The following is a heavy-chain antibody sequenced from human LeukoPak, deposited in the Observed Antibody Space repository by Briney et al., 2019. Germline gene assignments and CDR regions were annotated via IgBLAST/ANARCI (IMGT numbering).Heavy chain of an antibody. CDR2: INPNSGGT. CDR3: ARGLTYPLWFGELLDY. J-gene: IGHJ4*02. V-gene: IGHV1-2*02. CDR1: GYTFTGYY. Sequence: WASVKVSCKASGYTFTGYYMHWVRQAPGQGLEWMGWINPNSGGTNYAQKFQGRVTMTRDTSISTAYMELSRLRSDDTAVYYCARGLTYPLWFGELLDYWGQGTLVTVSS. D-gene: IGHD3-10*01.